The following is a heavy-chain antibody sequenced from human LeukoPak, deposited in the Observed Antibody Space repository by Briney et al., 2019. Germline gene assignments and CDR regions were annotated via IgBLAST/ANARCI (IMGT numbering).Heavy chain of an antibody. CDR2: IYYSGST. V-gene: IGHV4-59*08. D-gene: IGHD3-22*01. J-gene: IGHJ4*02. Sequence: PSETLSLTCTVSGGSISSYYWSWIRQPPGKGLEWIGYIYYSGSTNYNPSLKSRVTISVDTSKNQLSLKLSSVTAADTAVYYCARAPYYHDSSGYYYGQFDYWGQGTLVTVSS. CDR1: GGSISSYY. CDR3: ARAPYYHDSSGYYYGQFDY.